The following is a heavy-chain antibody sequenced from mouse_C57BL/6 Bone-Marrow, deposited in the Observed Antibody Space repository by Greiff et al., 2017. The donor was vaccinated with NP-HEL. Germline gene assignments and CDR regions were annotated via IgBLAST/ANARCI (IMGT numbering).Heavy chain of an antibody. J-gene: IGHJ3*01. CDR2: IDPENGDT. Sequence: EVQLQQSGAELVRPGASVKLSCTASGFNIKDDYMHWVKQRPEQGLEWIGWIDPENGDTEYASKFQGKATRTADTSSNTAYLQLSSLTSEDTAVYYCTTLIPRFTYWGQGTLVTVSA. V-gene: IGHV14-4*01. CDR3: TTLIPRFTY. CDR1: GFNIKDDY.